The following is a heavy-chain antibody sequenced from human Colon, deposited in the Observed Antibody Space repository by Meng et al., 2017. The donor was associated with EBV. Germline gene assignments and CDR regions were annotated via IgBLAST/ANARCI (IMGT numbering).Heavy chain of an antibody. CDR2: TYFTGST. D-gene: IGHD2-15*01. V-gene: IGHV4-30-4*01. Sequence: LSVPSLCSCSSTNCVVFCGSRCPRPPEKGLECIGYTYFTGSTYYSLSLKSRLNISIDTSKNQFSLRLTSVTAADTAVYYCARGGGSFRFQFWGLGTLVTVSS. J-gene: IGHJ4*02. CDR1: CSSTNCVVFC. CDR3: ARGGGSFRFQF.